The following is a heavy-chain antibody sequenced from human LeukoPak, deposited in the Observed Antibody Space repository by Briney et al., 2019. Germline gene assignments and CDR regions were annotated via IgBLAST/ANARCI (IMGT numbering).Heavy chain of an antibody. J-gene: IGHJ3*02. Sequence: GGPLTLFCSASSFPYNSYWMRCPPESTGKALECVANIKQEESEKYYVHSVKGRFTISRDNAKNSLYLQMNSLRAEDTGVYYCARERMEYQVLSGAFDIWGQGTMVTVSS. D-gene: IGHD2-2*01. CDR2: IKQEESEK. CDR1: SFPYNSYW. V-gene: IGHV3-7*01. CDR3: ARERMEYQVLSGAFDI.